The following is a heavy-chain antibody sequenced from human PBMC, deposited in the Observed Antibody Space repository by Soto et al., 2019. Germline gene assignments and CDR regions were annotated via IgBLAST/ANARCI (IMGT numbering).Heavy chain of an antibody. D-gene: IGHD2-15*01. CDR2: INPSVSST. V-gene: IGHV1-46*01. Sequence: GASVKVSCKASGYTLTNYYMHWVRQAPGQGLEWMGIINPSVSSTSYAQKFQSRVAMTRDTSTSTVYMELSSLRSDDTAVYYCARASGGYCSGGRCYFDLWGQGTQVTVSS. CDR3: ARASGGYCSGGRCYFDL. CDR1: GYTLTNYY. J-gene: IGHJ4*02.